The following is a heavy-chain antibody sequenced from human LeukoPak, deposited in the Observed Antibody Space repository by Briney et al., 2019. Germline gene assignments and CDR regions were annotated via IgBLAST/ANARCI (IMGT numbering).Heavy chain of an antibody. V-gene: IGHV4-34*01. Sequence: SETLSLTCAVYGGSISGYYWSWIRQPPGKGLEWIGEVNHSGNTNYNPSLKSRVTISVDTSKNQFSLKLSSVTAADTAVYYCARVGDIVVVVAATGRRYGMDVWGQGTTVTVSS. CDR3: ARVGDIVVVVAATGRRYGMDV. CDR2: VNHSGNT. J-gene: IGHJ6*02. D-gene: IGHD2-15*01. CDR1: GGSISGYY.